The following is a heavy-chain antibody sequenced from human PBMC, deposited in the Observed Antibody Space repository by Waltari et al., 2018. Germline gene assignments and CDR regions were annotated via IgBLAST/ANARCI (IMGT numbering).Heavy chain of an antibody. V-gene: IGHV4-39*07. CDR2: IYYGGST. CDR1: GGSISSSSYY. CDR3: ARDHLWFRELLYRGWFDP. D-gene: IGHD3-10*01. J-gene: IGHJ5*02. Sequence: QLQLQESGPGLVKPSETLSLTCTVPGGSISSSSYYWGWIRQPPGKGLEWIGSIYYGGSTYYHPSLKSRVTISVDTSKNQFSLKLSSVTAADTAVYYCARDHLWFRELLYRGWFDPWGQGTLVTVSS.